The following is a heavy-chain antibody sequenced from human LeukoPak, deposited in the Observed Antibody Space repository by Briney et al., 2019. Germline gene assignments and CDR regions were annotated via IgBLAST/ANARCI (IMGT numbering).Heavy chain of an antibody. CDR2: IYYSGST. Sequence: PSETLSLTCTVSGGSISSSSYYWGWIRQPPGKGLEWIGSIYYSGSTYYNPPLKSRVTISVDTSKNQFSLKLTSVTAADTALYYCARRATGNGSGSYYVDYWGQGTLVTVSS. CDR3: ARRATGNGSGSYYVDY. D-gene: IGHD3-10*01. CDR1: GGSISSSSYY. V-gene: IGHV4-39*01. J-gene: IGHJ4*02.